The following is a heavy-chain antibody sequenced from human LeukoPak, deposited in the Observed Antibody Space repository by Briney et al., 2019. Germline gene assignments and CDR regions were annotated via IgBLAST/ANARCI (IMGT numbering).Heavy chain of an antibody. CDR3: AILGVVYAFDI. CDR1: GFTFSNAW. J-gene: IGHJ3*02. V-gene: IGHV3-15*01. Sequence: GGSLRLSCAASGFTFSNAWMSWVRQAPGKGLEWVGRIKSKTDGGTTDYAAPVKGRFTISRDDSRNTLYLQMNSLKTEDTAVYYCAILGVVYAFDIWGQGTMVTVSS. CDR2: IKSKTDGGTT. D-gene: IGHD3-3*01.